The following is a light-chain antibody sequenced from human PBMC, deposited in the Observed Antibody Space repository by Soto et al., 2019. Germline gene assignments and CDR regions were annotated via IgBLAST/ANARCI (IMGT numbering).Light chain of an antibody. Sequence: SYELTQPPSVSVAPGQTARVACDGDRIGSRSVHWYQKKPGQAPVLVIYDDSDRPSGIPERFSGSSSGESATLTITRVEAGDEADYYCQVWDSYTDHYVFGPGTKLTVL. CDR2: DDS. CDR3: QVWDSYTDHYV. J-gene: IGLJ1*01. V-gene: IGLV3-21*02. CDR1: RIGSRS.